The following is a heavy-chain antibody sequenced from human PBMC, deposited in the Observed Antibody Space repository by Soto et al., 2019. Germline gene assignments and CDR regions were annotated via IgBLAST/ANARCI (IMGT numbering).Heavy chain of an antibody. CDR1: GYSFTTYW. Sequence: GESLKISCKGSGYSFTTYWINWVRQMPGKGLEWMGKIDPTGSYVNYSPSFQGHVTISSDKSISTTYLQWSTLMASDTATYYCARHCRSNTCRYYYGMDVWGQGTTVTVSS. J-gene: IGHJ6*02. CDR3: ARHCRSNTCRYYYGMDV. D-gene: IGHD2-2*01. V-gene: IGHV5-10-1*01. CDR2: IDPTGSYV.